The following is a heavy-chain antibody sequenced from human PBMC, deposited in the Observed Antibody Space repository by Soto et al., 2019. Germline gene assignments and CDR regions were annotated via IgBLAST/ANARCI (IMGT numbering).Heavy chain of an antibody. Sequence: ASVKVSCKASGYPFTGYYMHWVRQAPGQGPEWMGWVNPNNGDTNYVEKFQGRVTMTSDTSIRTAYMELTRLRSDDTAVYYRARRPLWHQPLIQDYGMDVWGQGTTVTVSS. J-gene: IGHJ6*02. V-gene: IGHV1-2*02. CDR2: VNPNNGDT. D-gene: IGHD2-2*01. CDR1: GYPFTGYY. CDR3: ARRPLWHQPLIQDYGMDV.